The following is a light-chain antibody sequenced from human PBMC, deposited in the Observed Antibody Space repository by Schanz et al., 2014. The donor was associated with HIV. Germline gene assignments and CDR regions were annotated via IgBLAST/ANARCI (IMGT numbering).Light chain of an antibody. CDR2: EVS. CDR3: SSYAGSKNLVV. CDR1: SSDVGAYNY. V-gene: IGLV2-8*01. J-gene: IGLJ2*01. Sequence: QSALTQPPSASGSPGQSVTISCTGTSSDVGAYNYVSWYQQHPGKAPKLMIYEVSKRPSGVPDRFSGSKSGSTASLTVSGLQAEDEADYYCSSYAGSKNLVVFGGGTKVTVL.